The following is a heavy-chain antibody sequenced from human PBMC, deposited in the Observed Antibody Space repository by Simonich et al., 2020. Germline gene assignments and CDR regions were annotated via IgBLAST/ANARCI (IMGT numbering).Heavy chain of an antibody. CDR3: AMRVLNYDY. CDR1: GGSFSGYY. J-gene: IGHJ4*02. Sequence: QVQLQQWGAGLLKPSETLSLTCAVYGGSFSGYYWSWIRQPPAKGREWSGESNHRGSNNNNPALTSRGTISVDTSKNQVSLKLSAVTAADTAVYYCAMRVLNYDYWGQGTLVTVSS. CDR2: SNHRGSN. V-gene: IGHV4-34*04.